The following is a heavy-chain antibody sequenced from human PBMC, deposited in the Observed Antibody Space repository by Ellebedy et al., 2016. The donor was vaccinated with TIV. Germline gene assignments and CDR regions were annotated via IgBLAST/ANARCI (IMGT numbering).Heavy chain of an antibody. Sequence: ASVKVSXXAAGYTFTGYYIHWVRQAPGQGLEWMGWINPSSGGTNYAQKFQGRVTMTRDTSISTAYMELSRLRSDDTAMYYCARAPVRITAMVFSPWFDPWGQGTLVTVSS. V-gene: IGHV1-2*02. CDR1: GYTFTGYY. D-gene: IGHD5-18*01. CDR3: ARAPVRITAMVFSPWFDP. CDR2: INPSSGGT. J-gene: IGHJ5*02.